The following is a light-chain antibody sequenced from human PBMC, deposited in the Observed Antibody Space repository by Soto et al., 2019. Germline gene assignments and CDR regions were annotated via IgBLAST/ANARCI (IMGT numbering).Light chain of an antibody. CDR2: AAS. V-gene: IGKV1-9*01. Sequence: IQLTQSPSSLSASIGDTVTITCRASQDISYFLAWYQKNPGKAPKLLIYAASTLQSGVPSRFSGSGSGTDFNLTISRLQTEDFGTYYCQQFKSYTITFGQGTRLEIK. CDR3: QQFKSYTIT. CDR1: QDISYF. J-gene: IGKJ5*01.